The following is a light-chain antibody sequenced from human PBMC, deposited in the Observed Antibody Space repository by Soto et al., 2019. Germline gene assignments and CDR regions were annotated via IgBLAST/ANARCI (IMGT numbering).Light chain of an antibody. CDR3: QSYDTSLSVVV. CDR1: SSNIGAGYD. CDR2: GNS. J-gene: IGLJ2*01. V-gene: IGLV1-40*01. Sequence: QSVLTQPPSVSGSPGQWVTISCTGSSSNIGAGYDVHWYQQLPGTAPKLLISGNSNRPSGVADRFSGSKSGTSASLAITGLQADDEDDYYCQSYDTSLSVVVFGGGTKVTVL.